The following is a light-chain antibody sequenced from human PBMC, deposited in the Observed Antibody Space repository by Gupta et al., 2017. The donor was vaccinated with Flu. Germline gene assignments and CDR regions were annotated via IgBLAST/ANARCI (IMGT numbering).Light chain of an antibody. V-gene: IGKV3-15*01. CDR1: QSVSSN. CDR3: QQNKNCPPVT. J-gene: IGKJ4*01. CDR2: GAS. Sequence: EIVMTQSPATLSVSPGERATLSCRASQSVSSNLAWYQQKPGQAPRLLIYGASTRATGIPARFSGSGFGKELTLTISSRQSEDFAVYYCQQNKNCPPVTFGGGTKVDIK.